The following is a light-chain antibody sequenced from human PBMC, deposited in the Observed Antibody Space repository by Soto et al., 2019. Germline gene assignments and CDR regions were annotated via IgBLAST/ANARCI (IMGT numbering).Light chain of an antibody. CDR2: KAS. J-gene: IGKJ1*01. V-gene: IGKV1-5*03. Sequence: DIQMTQSPSTLSASVGNRVTITCRHIQSISSWLAWYQQKPGKAPKLLIYKASSLESGVPSRFSGSGSGTEFTLSISSLQPDDCATYYCQLYNSYSRTFGQGTKVDVK. CDR3: QLYNSYSRT. CDR1: QSISSW.